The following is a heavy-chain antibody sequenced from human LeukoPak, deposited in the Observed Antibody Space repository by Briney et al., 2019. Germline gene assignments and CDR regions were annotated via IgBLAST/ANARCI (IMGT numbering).Heavy chain of an antibody. CDR1: GFTFSSYG. CDR2: IRYDGSNK. V-gene: IGHV3-30*02. D-gene: IGHD2-21*01. J-gene: IGHJ6*03. Sequence: GGSLRLSCAASGFTFSSYGMHWVRQAPGKGLEWVAFIRYDGSNKYYADSVKGRFTISRDNSKNTLYLQMNSLRAEDTAVYYCAKDQGYCGGDCYMDVWGKGTTVTISS. CDR3: AKDQGYCGGDCYMDV.